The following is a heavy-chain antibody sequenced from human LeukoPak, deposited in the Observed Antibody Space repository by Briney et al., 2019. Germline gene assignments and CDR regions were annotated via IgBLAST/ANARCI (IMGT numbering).Heavy chain of an antibody. D-gene: IGHD5-18*01. Sequence: AGGSLRLSCAASGFTVSSNYMSWVRQAPGKGLEWVSVIYSGGSTYYADSVKGRFTISRDNSKNTLHLQMNSLRAEDTAVYYCARGPRDTAMDYYFDYWGQGTLVTVSS. CDR3: ARGPRDTAMDYYFDY. V-gene: IGHV3-66*01. CDR2: IYSGGST. J-gene: IGHJ4*02. CDR1: GFTVSSNY.